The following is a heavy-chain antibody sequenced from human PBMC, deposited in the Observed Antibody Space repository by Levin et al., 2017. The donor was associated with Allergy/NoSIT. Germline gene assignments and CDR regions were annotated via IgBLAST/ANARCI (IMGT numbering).Heavy chain of an antibody. Sequence: GESLKISCAASGFTFSSYWMHWVRQAPGKGLVWVSRINSDGSSTSYADSVKGRFTISRDNAKNTLYLQMNSLRAEDTAVYYCARTRGIVGATAVYYYGMDVWGQGTTVTVSS. D-gene: IGHD1-26*01. CDR3: ARTRGIVGATAVYYYGMDV. V-gene: IGHV3-74*01. J-gene: IGHJ6*02. CDR1: GFTFSSYW. CDR2: INSDGSST.